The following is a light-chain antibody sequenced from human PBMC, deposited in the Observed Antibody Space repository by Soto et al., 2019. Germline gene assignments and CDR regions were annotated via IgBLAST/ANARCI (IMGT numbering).Light chain of an antibody. CDR2: GAS. Sequence: IVLTQSPGTQSLSPGERATLSCRASQSVSSSYLAWYQQKPGQAPRLLIYGASSRATGIPDRFSGSGSGTDFTLTISRLEPEDFAVYYCQQYGSSPITFGPGTKVDIK. CDR1: QSVSSSY. CDR3: QQYGSSPIT. V-gene: IGKV3-20*01. J-gene: IGKJ3*01.